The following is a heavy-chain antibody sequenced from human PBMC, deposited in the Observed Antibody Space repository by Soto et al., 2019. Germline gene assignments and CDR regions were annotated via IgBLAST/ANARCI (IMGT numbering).Heavy chain of an antibody. CDR2: INHSGST. V-gene: IGHV4-34*01. CDR3: ARAPPWRPNFDY. CDR1: GGSFSGYY. Sequence: QVQLQQWGAGLLKPSETLSLTCAVYGGSFSGYYWSWIRQPPGKGLEWIGEINHSGSTNYNPSLKSRVTISVDTSKNQFSLKLSSVTAADTAVYYCARAPPWRPNFDYWGQGTLVTVSS. J-gene: IGHJ4*02. D-gene: IGHD6-25*01.